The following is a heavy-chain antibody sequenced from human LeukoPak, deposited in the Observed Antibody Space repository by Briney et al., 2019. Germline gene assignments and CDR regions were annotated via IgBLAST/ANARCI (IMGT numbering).Heavy chain of an antibody. CDR2: IRSRANSYAT. CDR3: TSGSYSPNYFDY. CDR1: GFTFSGSA. V-gene: IGHV3-73*01. Sequence: GGSLRLSCAASGFTFSGSAMHWVRQASGKGLEWVGRIRSRANSYATAYAASVKGRFTISRDDSKNTAYLQMNSLKTEDTAVYYCTSGSYSPNYFDYWGQGTLVTVSS. D-gene: IGHD1-26*01. J-gene: IGHJ4*02.